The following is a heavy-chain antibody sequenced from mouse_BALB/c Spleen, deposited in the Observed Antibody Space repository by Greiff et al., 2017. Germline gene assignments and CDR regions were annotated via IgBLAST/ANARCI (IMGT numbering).Heavy chain of an antibody. Sequence: VKLMESGPGLVAPSQSLSITCTVSGFSLTSYGVHWVRQPPGKGLEWLGVIWAGGSTNYNSALMSRLSISKDNSKSQVFLKMNSLQTDDTAMYYCARAIYYGYDKGWFAYWGQGTLVTVSA. CDR1: GFSLTSYG. V-gene: IGHV2-9*02. D-gene: IGHD2-2*01. J-gene: IGHJ3*01. CDR3: ARAIYYGYDKGWFAY. CDR2: IWAGGST.